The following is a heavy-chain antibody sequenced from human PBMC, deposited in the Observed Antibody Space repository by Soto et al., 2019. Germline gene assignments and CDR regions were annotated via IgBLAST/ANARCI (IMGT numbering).Heavy chain of an antibody. D-gene: IGHD6-13*01. J-gene: IGHJ5*02. CDR2: ISGSGGST. CDR3: AKPYLAWSAAWFDP. V-gene: IGHV3-23*01. CDR1: AFNFSSYA. Sequence: EVQLLESGGGLVQPGGSLRLSCAASAFNFSSYAMSWVRQAPEKGMEWVSAISGSGGSTYYADSVKGRFTISRDNSKNTLYLQMNSLRAEDTVVYYCAKPYLAWSAAWFDPWGQGTLVTVSS.